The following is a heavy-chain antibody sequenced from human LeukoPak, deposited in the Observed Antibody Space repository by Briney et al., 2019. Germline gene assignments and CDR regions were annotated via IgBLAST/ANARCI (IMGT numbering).Heavy chain of an antibody. CDR3: ARYTTTLTFSWYFDL. Sequence: SETLSLTCAVYGGSFSGYYWSWIRQPPGKGLEWVGYIYYSGSTNYNPSLRSRVTISADTSKNQFSLKLYSVTAADTAVYYCARYTTTLTFSWYFDLWGRGTLVTVSS. D-gene: IGHD4-17*01. CDR1: GGSFSGYY. J-gene: IGHJ2*01. V-gene: IGHV4-59*01. CDR2: IYYSGST.